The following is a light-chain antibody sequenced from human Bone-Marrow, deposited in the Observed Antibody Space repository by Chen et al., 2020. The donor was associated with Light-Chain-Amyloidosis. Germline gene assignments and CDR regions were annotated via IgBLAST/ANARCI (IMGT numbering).Light chain of an antibody. CDR3: QVWDRSSDRPV. CDR2: DDS. J-gene: IGLJ3*02. CDR1: NIGSTS. V-gene: IGLV3-21*02. Sequence: SYVLTQSSSVSVAPGQTATIACGGNNIGSTSVHWYQQTPGQAPLLVVYDDSDRPSGLPERLSGSNSGNTATLTISRVEAGDEADYYCQVWDRSSDRPVFGGGTKLTVL.